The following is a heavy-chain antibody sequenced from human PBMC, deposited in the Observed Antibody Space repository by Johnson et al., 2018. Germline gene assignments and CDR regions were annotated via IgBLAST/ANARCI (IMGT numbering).Heavy chain of an antibody. CDR1: GDSVSSNSAA. J-gene: IGHJ3*02. CDR2: TYYRSRWYN. V-gene: IGHV6-1*01. D-gene: IGHD1-26*01. Sequence: QVQLQESGPGLVKPSQTLSLTCAISGDSVSSNSAAWNWIRQSPSRGLEWLGRTYYRSRWYNDYAVSVKSRITINPDTSKNQFSLQLNSVTPEDTTVYYCGRENENYYGRTFDSWGQGTMITVSS. CDR3: GRENENYYGRTFDS.